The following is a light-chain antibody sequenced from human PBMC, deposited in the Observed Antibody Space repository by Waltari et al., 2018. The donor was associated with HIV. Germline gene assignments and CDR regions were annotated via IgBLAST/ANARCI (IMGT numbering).Light chain of an antibody. CDR3: AAWDDSLSGWV. V-gene: IGLV1-47*01. Sequence: QSMLTQPPSASGTPGQRVTISCSGSSSNIGSNYVYWYQQAPGTAPKLLIYRNKQRPSGAPARFSGSKSGTAASLAISGLRSEDEADYYCAAWDDSLSGWVFGGGTKLTVL. CDR1: SSNIGSNY. CDR2: RNK. J-gene: IGLJ3*02.